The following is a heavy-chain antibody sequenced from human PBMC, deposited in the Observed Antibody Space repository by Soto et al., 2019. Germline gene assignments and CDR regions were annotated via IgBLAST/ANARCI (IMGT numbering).Heavy chain of an antibody. CDR2: ISGSGGST. CDR3: AKGGRGYCSSTSCAYMDV. D-gene: IGHD2-2*01. CDR1: GFTFSSYA. J-gene: IGHJ6*03. Sequence: GGSLRLSCAASGFTFSSYAMSWVRQAPGKGLEWVSAISGSGGSTYYADSVKGRFTISRDNSKNTLYLQMNSLRAEDTAVYYCAKGGRGYCSSTSCAYMDVWGKGTTVTVSS. V-gene: IGHV3-23*01.